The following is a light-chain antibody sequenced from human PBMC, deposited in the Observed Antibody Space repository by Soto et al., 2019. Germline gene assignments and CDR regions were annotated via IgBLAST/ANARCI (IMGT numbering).Light chain of an antibody. CDR1: SSDVGSYNL. V-gene: IGLV2-23*02. CDR2: EVN. J-gene: IGLJ1*01. Sequence: QSALTQPASVSGSPGQSITISCTGTSSDVGSYNLVSWYQQRPGKAPKLMIYEVNKWPSGVSNRFSGSKSGNTASLTISGLQAEDEADYYCCSYAGSSTFYVFGTGTKLTVL. CDR3: CSYAGSSTFYV.